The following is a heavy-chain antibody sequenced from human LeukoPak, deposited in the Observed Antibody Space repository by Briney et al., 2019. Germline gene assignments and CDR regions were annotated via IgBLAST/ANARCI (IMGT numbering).Heavy chain of an antibody. Sequence: ASVKVSCKTSGYTFTSYGMHWVRQAPGQGLEWMGWTNAGNGNTKYSQKFQGRVTITRDTSASTAYMELSSLRSEDTAVHYCARVPLYDSSGYYYPHWGQGTLVTVSS. CDR2: TNAGNGNT. CDR1: GYTFTSYG. D-gene: IGHD3-22*01. J-gene: IGHJ1*01. CDR3: ARVPLYDSSGYYYPH. V-gene: IGHV1-3*01.